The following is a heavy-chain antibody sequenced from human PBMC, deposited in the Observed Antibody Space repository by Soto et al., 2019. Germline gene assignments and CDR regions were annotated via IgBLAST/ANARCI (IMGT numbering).Heavy chain of an antibody. D-gene: IGHD2-8*01. J-gene: IGHJ4*02. V-gene: IGHV4-30-4*01. CDR3: FVLLGYSSPW. Sequence: SETLSLTCTVSGVSISSGDYYWSWIRQTPGKGLEWIGYIYYSENTYSNPSLRSRAAISGDTSKNQFSLKLSSVTAADTSVYYCFVLLGYSSPWWGQGTLVTVSS. CDR2: IYYSENT. CDR1: GVSISSGDYY.